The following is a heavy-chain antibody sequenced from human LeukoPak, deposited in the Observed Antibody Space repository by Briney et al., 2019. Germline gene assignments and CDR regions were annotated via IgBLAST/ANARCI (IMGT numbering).Heavy chain of an antibody. CDR3: AGLRDYYGSGSYYPIDI. Sequence: ASVKVSCKASGGTFSSYAISWVRQAPGQGLEWMGGIIPIFGTANYAQKFQGRVTITTDESTSTAYMELSSLRSEDTAVYYCAGLRDYYGSGSYYPIDIWGQGTMVTVSS. J-gene: IGHJ3*02. D-gene: IGHD3-10*01. V-gene: IGHV1-69*05. CDR1: GGTFSSYA. CDR2: IIPIFGTA.